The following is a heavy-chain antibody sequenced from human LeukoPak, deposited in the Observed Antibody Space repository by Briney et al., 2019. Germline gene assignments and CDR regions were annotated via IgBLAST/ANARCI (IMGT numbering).Heavy chain of an antibody. V-gene: IGHV1-46*04. CDR2: INPRDGST. CDR1: GYIFSSYY. J-gene: IGHJ4*02. D-gene: IGHD2-2*01. CDR3: ARVYFGYAGNNYYFDY. Sequence: ASVKVSCKASGYIFSSYYMHWVRQAPVQGLEWMGIINPRDGSTSYAQNLQGRVTMTRDTSTSTVYMELSSLRSEDTAVYYCARVYFGYAGNNYYFDYWGQGTLVTVSS.